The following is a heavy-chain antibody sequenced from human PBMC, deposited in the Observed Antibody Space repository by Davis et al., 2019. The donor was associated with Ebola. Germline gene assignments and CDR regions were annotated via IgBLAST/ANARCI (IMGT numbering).Heavy chain of an antibody. V-gene: IGHV3-48*03. CDR1: VFTFSSYE. Sequence: GESLKISCAASVFTFSSYEMNWVRQAPGQGLEWVSYISSSGSTIYYADSVKGRFTISRDNAKNSLYLQMNSLRAEDTAVYYCARVPVGYYYYGMDVWGQGTTVTVSS. CDR3: ARVPVGYYYYGMDV. CDR2: ISSSGSTI. J-gene: IGHJ6*02. D-gene: IGHD2-8*02.